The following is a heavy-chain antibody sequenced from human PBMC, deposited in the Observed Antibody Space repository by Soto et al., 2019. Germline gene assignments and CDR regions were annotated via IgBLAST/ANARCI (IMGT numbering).Heavy chain of an antibody. D-gene: IGHD3-9*01. CDR3: ARDRLANLFDP. CDR2: IYYSGST. V-gene: IGHV4-59*01. CDR1: GGSISTYY. Sequence: QVQLQESGPGLVKPSETLSLTCTVSGGSISTYYWSWIRQPPGKGLEWIGYIYYSGSTNYNPSLKGRVTISLDTSKNQFSLKLSSVTAADTAVYYCARDRLANLFDPWGQGTLVTVSS. J-gene: IGHJ5*02.